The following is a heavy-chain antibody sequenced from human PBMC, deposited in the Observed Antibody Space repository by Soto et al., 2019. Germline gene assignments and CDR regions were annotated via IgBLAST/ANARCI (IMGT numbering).Heavy chain of an antibody. Sequence: QVQLQESGPGLVKPSQTLSLTCTVSGGSISSGDYYWSWIRQPPGKGLEWIGYIYSSGSAYSKPYLKIQASMSVDTSKTHFSRKLNAGPAADTAVYYCAGLSGYYYGASAYSFDYWGQGTLVTVSS. CDR1: GGSISSGDYY. D-gene: IGHD3-22*01. CDR2: IYSSGSA. V-gene: IGHV4-30-4*01. CDR3: AGLSGYYYGASAYSFDY. J-gene: IGHJ4*02.